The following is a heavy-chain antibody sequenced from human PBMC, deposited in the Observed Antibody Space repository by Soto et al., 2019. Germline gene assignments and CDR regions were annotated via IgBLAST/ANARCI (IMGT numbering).Heavy chain of an antibody. CDR1: GFTFSNYA. CDR3: AKEQGSSWYEIDY. V-gene: IGHV3-23*01. D-gene: IGHD6-13*01. CDR2: ISGSGGST. Sequence: EVQLLESGGVLVQPGGSLRLSCAASGFTFSNYAVTWVRQAPGKGLEWVSTISGSGGSTYYADSVKGRFTISRDNSKNPLYRHMNSLRAEDTAVYYCAKEQGSSWYEIDYWGQGTLVTVSS. J-gene: IGHJ4*02.